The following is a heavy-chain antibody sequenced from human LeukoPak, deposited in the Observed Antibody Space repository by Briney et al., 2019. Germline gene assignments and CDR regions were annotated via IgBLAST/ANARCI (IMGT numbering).Heavy chain of an antibody. J-gene: IGHJ4*02. V-gene: IGHV3-7*01. CDR3: VQGWRDN. CDR1: GFTFSNYW. CDR2: VNQDSSEK. D-gene: IGHD2-15*01. Sequence: GGSLRLSCAASGFTFSNYWMSWVRQAPGKGLEWVANVNQDSSEKYYVDSVKGRFTISRDNAKNSLYLQLNTLRPEDTAVYYCVQGWRDNWGQGTLVTVSS.